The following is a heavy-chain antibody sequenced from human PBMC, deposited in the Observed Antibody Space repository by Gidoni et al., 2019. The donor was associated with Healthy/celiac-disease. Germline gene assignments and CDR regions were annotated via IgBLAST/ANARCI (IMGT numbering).Heavy chain of an antibody. CDR2: ISWNSGSI. D-gene: IGHD6-13*01. V-gene: IGHV3-9*01. J-gene: IGHJ4*02. CDR3: AKGEGIAAAGTDSYFDY. CDR1: GFTFDDYA. Sequence: EVQLVESGGGLVQPGRSLRLSCAAYGFTFDDYAMHWVRQAPGKGLEWVSGISWNSGSIGYADSVKGRFTISRDNAKNSLYLQMNSLRAEDTALYYCAKGEGIAAAGTDSYFDYWGQGTLVTVSS.